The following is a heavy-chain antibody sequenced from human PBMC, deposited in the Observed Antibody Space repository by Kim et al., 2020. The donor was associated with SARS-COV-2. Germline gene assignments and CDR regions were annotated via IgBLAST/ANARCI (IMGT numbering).Heavy chain of an antibody. Sequence: YADSGKGRFTITRDNSKNTLYLQMNSLRDEDTAVYYCARDSSGSYYGAFDIWGQGTMVTVSS. V-gene: IGHV3-30*01. J-gene: IGHJ3*02. D-gene: IGHD1-26*01. CDR3: ARDSSGSYYGAFDI.